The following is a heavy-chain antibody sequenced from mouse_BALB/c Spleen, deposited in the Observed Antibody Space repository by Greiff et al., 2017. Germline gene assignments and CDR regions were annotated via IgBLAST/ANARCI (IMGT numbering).Heavy chain of an antibody. V-gene: IGHV2-6-7*01. D-gene: IGHD1-1*01. CDR1: GFSLTGYG. J-gene: IGHJ4*01. CDR2: IWGDGST. CDR3: GRDRRTGKAMDY. Sequence: VKLMESGPGLVAPSQSLSITCTVSGFSLTGYGVNWVRQPPGKGLEWLGMIWGDGSTDYNSALKSRLSIRKDNSKSQVFLKMNSLQTDDTARYCRGRDRRTGKAMDYWGQGTSVTVSS.